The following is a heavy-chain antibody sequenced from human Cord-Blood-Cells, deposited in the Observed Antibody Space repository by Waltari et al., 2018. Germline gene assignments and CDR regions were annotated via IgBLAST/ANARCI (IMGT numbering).Heavy chain of an antibody. D-gene: IGHD6-6*01. CDR1: GYTCTGYY. V-gene: IGHV1-2*02. CDR3: ARDSSSSFDY. CDR2: INPNSGGT. J-gene: IGHJ4*02. Sequence: QVQLVQSGAEVKQPGASVTVSCTASGYTCTGYYISWVRQAPGQGLEWTGWINPNSGGTNYAQKFQGRVTMTRDTSISTAYMELSRLRSDDTAVYYCARDSSSSFDYWGQGTLVTVSS.